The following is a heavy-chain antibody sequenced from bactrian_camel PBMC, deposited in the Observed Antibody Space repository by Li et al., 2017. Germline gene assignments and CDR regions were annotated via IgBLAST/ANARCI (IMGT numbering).Heavy chain of an antibody. D-gene: IGHD5*01. CDR2: IDTGGST. Sequence: HVQLVESGGGSVQAGETLRLSCASSLFTFPYMTWVRQGPGKELEWISSIDTGGSTYYADSVKGRFTISRDNAKNTLFLHMSSLKFEDTAMYYCAAEEGWGWSLHHYWGQGTQVTVS. CDR1: LFTFPY. CDR3: AAEEGWGWSLHHY. V-gene: IGHV3-2*01. J-gene: IGHJ4*01.